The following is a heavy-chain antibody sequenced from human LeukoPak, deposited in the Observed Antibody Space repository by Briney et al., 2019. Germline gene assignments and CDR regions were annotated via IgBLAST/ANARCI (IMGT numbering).Heavy chain of an antibody. J-gene: IGHJ4*02. Sequence: SETLSLTCTVSGGSISSSSYYWGWIRQPPGKGLEWIGSIYYSGSTYYNPSLKSRVTISVDTSKNQFSLKLSSVTAADTAVYDCARINLLYYFDYWGQGTLVTVSS. D-gene: IGHD1-14*01. CDR3: ARINLLYYFDY. CDR1: GGSISSSSYY. V-gene: IGHV4-39*01. CDR2: IYYSGST.